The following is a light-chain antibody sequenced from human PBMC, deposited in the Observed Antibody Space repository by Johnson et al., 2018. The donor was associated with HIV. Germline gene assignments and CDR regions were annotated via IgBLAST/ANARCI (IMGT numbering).Light chain of an antibody. J-gene: IGLJ1*01. V-gene: IGLV1-51*02. CDR1: SSNIGSNY. CDR3: GTWDSSLSAYV. Sequence: QSMLTQPPSVSAAPGQKVTISCSGGSSNIGSNYVSWYKQLPGTAPKLLIYENDKRPSGIRDRFSGSKSGTAATLAITGLQTGDEADYYCGTWDSSLSAYVFGTGTKVTVL. CDR2: END.